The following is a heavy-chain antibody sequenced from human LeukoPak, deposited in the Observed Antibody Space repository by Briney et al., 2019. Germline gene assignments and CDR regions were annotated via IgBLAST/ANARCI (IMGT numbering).Heavy chain of an antibody. CDR1: GYTFISYS. Sequence: ASVKVSCKASGYTFISYSISWVRQAPGQGLEWMGWISAYNGNTNYAQNLQGSVTMTTDTSMSTAYMELSSLRSDDTAVYYCARGPRDGLNYWGQGTLVTVSS. CDR2: ISAYNGNT. V-gene: IGHV1-18*01. D-gene: IGHD5-24*01. CDR3: ARGPRDGLNY. J-gene: IGHJ4*02.